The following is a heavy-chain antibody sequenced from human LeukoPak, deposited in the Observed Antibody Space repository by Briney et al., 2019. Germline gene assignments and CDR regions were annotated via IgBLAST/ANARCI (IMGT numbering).Heavy chain of an antibody. D-gene: IGHD2-21*02. V-gene: IGHV4-28*05. CDR3: ARKTTAGPTKAAFDI. Sequence: SDTLSLTCSVSGYSLSTSNYWAWIRQPPGRGLEWIGHIYYSGGIYYNPSLTSRVTMSVDTSRNQFSLKLSSVTAVDTAVYYCARKTTAGPTKAAFDIWGQGTMVAVST. CDR1: GYSLSTSNY. J-gene: IGHJ3*02. CDR2: IYYSGGI.